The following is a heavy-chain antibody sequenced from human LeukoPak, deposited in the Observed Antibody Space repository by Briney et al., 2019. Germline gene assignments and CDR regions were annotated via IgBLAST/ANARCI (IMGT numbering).Heavy chain of an antibody. J-gene: IGHJ5*02. CDR3: ARVDTPLWVVTATLNWFDP. D-gene: IGHD2-21*02. V-gene: IGHV7-4-1*02. CDR2: INTNTGNP. CDR1: GYTFTSYA. Sequence: ASVKVSCKASGYTFTSYAMNWVRQAPGQGLEWMGWINTNTGNPTYAQGFTGRFVFSLDTSVSTAYLQISSLKAEDTAVYYCARVDTPLWVVTATLNWFDPWGQGTLVTVSS.